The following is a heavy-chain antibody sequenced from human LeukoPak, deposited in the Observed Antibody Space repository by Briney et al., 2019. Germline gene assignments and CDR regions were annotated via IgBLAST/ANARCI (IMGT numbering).Heavy chain of an antibody. J-gene: IGHJ4*02. D-gene: IGHD6-13*01. CDR1: GGSFSGYY. Sequence: SETLSLTCAVYGGSFSGYYWSWIRQPAGNGLEWIGEINHSASTNYNPSLKSRVTISVDTSKNQFSLKLSSVTAADTAVYYCARSIAAAGTVLDYWGQGTLVTVSS. V-gene: IGHV4-34*01. CDR3: ARSIAAAGTVLDY. CDR2: INHSAST.